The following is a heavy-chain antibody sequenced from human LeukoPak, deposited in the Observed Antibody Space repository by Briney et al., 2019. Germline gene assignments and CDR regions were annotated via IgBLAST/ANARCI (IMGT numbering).Heavy chain of an antibody. V-gene: IGHV4-59*01. CDR2: IYYSGST. J-gene: IGHJ6*03. CDR3: ARGGSYYDFWSGYYDYYYYMDV. D-gene: IGHD3-3*01. CDR1: GGSISSYY. Sequence: SETLSLTCTVSGGSISSYYWSWIRQPPGEGLEWIGYIYYSGSTNYNPSLKNRVTISVDTSKNQFSLRLTSVTAADTAVYYCARGGSYYDFWSGYYDYYYYMDVWGKGTTVTVSS.